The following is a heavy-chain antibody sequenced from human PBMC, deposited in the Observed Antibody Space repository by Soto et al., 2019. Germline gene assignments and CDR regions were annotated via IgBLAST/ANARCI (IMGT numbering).Heavy chain of an antibody. CDR3: ARVGSGYFHHYGF. V-gene: IGHV1-69*05. CDR1: GGTFSSYA. J-gene: IGHJ4*02. D-gene: IGHD3-22*01. Sequence: QVQLVQSGAEVKKPGSSVKVSCKASGGTFSSYAISWVRQAPGQGLEWMGGIIPIFGTANYAQKLQGRATITPDESTSTVYMDLSSLRSEGTAVYYCARVGSGYFHHYGFWGQGTLVTVSS. CDR2: IIPIFGTA.